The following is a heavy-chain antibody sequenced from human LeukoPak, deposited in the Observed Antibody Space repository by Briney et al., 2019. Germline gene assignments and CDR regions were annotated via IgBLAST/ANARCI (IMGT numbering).Heavy chain of an antibody. D-gene: IGHD2-2*01. CDR2: ISYDGSNK. CDR3: AKDSSSIVLVPAAILD. CDR1: GFTFSSYG. Sequence: GRSLRLSCAASGFTFSSYGMHWVRQAPGKGVEGVAVISYDGSNKYYADSVKGRFTISRDNSKNTLYLQMNSLRAEDTAVYYCAKDSSSIVLVPAAILDWGQGTLVTVSS. V-gene: IGHV3-30*18. J-gene: IGHJ4*02.